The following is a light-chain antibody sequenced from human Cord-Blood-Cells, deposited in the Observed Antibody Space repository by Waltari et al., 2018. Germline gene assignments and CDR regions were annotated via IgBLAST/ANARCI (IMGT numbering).Light chain of an antibody. CDR3: QQRSNWTQFT. J-gene: IGKJ3*01. V-gene: IGKV3-11*01. CDR2: DAS. Sequence: ELVLPHSPATLSLSPEARATLSCRPSQSVSSYLAWYHQKTCQAPRLLIYDASNRATGILARLIGSRSATDYTLTISSLVPEDFVVSYCQQRSNWTQFTFGPGTKVDIK. CDR1: QSVSSY.